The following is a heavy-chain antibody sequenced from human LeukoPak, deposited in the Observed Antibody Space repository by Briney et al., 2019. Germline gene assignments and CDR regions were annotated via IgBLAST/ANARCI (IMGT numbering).Heavy chain of an antibody. CDR2: ISPYNGNT. V-gene: IGHV1-18*01. Sequence: ASVKVSCKASGYTFTTYGISWVRQAPGQGLEWMGWISPYNGNTIYAQNLQGRVTMTTDTSTSTAYMELRSLRSDDTAAYYCASGSSYGGDFDYWGQGTLVTVSS. CDR3: ASGSSYGGDFDY. D-gene: IGHD4/OR15-4a*01. J-gene: IGHJ4*02. CDR1: GYTFTTYG.